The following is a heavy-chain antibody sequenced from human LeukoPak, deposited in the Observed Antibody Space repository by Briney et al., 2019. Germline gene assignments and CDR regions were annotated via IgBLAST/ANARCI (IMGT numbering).Heavy chain of an antibody. CDR1: GFTVSSNY. J-gene: IGHJ6*02. CDR3: AKDIGYRYYYYGMDV. CDR2: ISWNSGSI. D-gene: IGHD1-1*01. Sequence: GGSLRLSCAASGFTVSSNYMSWVRQAPGKGLEWVSGISWNSGSIAYAESVKGRLTISRDNAKNSLYLQMNSLRAEDTALYYCAKDIGYRYYYYGMDVWGQGTTVTVSS. V-gene: IGHV3-9*01.